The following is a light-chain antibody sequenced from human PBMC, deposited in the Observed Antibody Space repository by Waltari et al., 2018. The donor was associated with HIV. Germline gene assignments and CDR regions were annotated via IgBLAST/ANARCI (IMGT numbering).Light chain of an antibody. CDR2: WAS. V-gene: IGKV4-1*01. CDR3: QQYYSSRT. Sequence: DIVMTQSPDSLAVSLGERATINCKSSQSVLYSSNNKNYLAWFQQKPGQSPKVLISWASTRESGVPDRFSGSGSGTDFTLTISSLQAEDVAVYYCQQYYSSRTFGQGTKVQIK. CDR1: QSVLYSSNNKNY. J-gene: IGKJ1*01.